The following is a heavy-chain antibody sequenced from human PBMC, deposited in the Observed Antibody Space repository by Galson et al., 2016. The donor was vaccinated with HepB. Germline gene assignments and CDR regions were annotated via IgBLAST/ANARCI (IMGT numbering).Heavy chain of an antibody. D-gene: IGHD1-1*01. CDR3: AREGVVQLPGRGTSTYFYFGMDV. J-gene: IGHJ6*02. Sequence: QSGAEVKKPGESLRISCSTSGYTFNNYWIAWVRQMPGKGLEWMGIIYPDDSEARYSPSFQGQVTFPVDKSISTAFLQWTSLKASDTAIYYCAREGVVQLPGRGTSTYFYFGMDVWGQGTTVTVSS. V-gene: IGHV5-51*01. CDR2: IYPDDSEA. CDR1: GYTFNNYW.